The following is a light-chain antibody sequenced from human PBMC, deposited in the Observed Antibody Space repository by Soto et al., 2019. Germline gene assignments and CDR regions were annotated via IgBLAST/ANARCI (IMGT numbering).Light chain of an antibody. CDR2: EVS. CDR3: SSSTSSSFPV. J-gene: IGLJ7*01. CDR1: SDDVGGYNY. V-gene: IGLV2-14*01. Sequence: QSALTQPASVSGSPGQSITISCTGTSDDVGGYNYVSWYQQHPGKAPKLILYEVSNRPSGVSNRFSGSKSGNTASLTISGLQAEDEAYYYCSSSTSSSFPVFGGGTQLTVL.